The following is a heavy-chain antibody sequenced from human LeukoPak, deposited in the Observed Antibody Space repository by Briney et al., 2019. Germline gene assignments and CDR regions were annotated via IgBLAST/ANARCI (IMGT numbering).Heavy chain of an antibody. Sequence: SETLSLTCAVYGGSFSGYYWSWIRQPPGKGLEWIGEIIHSGSTNYNPSLKSRVAISVDTSKNQFSLKLSSVTAADTAVYYCARLGELSLSPTYYFDYWGQGTLVTVSS. D-gene: IGHD3-16*02. J-gene: IGHJ4*02. CDR1: GGSFSGYY. CDR3: ARLGELSLSPTYYFDY. V-gene: IGHV4-34*12. CDR2: IIHSGST.